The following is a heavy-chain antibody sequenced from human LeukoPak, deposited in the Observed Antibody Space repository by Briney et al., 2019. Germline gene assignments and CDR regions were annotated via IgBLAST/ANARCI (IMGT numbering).Heavy chain of an antibody. Sequence: GGSLRLSCAASGFTFSSYAVSWVRQAPGKGLEWVSVIYDGGSTYYADSVKGRFTISRDNSKNTVYLHMNSLRAEDTALYYCARGYYDILTGDYYFDYWGQGTQVTVSS. V-gene: IGHV3-53*01. J-gene: IGHJ4*02. CDR2: IYDGGST. D-gene: IGHD3-9*01. CDR1: GFTFSSYA. CDR3: ARGYYDILTGDYYFDY.